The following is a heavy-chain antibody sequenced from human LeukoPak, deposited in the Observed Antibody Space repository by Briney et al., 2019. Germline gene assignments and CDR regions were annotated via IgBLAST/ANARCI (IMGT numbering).Heavy chain of an antibody. J-gene: IGHJ4*02. CDR1: GGSISNYY. D-gene: IGHD5-18*01. CDR2: IYYSGST. CDR3: ARGYAYGPNYYFDY. Sequence: SETLSLTCAFSGGSISNYYWSWVRQPPGKGLEWIGYIYYSGSTDYNPSLKSRVTISIDTSKNHFSLRLSSVTAADTASYYCARGYAYGPNYYFDYWGQGALVTVSS. V-gene: IGHV4-59*01.